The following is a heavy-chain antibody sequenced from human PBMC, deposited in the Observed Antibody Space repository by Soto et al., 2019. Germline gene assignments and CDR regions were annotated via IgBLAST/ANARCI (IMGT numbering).Heavy chain of an antibody. CDR1: SYTYLNSV. CDR3: ARVDTAKNVDY. Sequence: SGRTYSKSASYTYLNSVLELVRQAPGQGLEWMGWISAYNGNTNYAQKLQGRVTMTTDTSTSTAYMELRSLRSDDTAVYYCARVDTAKNVDYWGQGSLVTVSS. V-gene: IGHV1-18*01. CDR2: ISAYNGNT. D-gene: IGHD5-18*01. J-gene: IGHJ4*02.